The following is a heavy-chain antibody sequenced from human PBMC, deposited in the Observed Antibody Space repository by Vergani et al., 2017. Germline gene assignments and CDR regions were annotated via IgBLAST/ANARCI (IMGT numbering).Heavy chain of an antibody. CDR2: INHSGST. CDR3: ARGAPYGDYAAKFDY. CDR1: GGSFSGYY. J-gene: IGHJ4*02. Sequence: QVQLQQWGAGLLKPSETLSLTCAVYGGSFSGYYWSWIRQPPGKGLEWIGEINHSGSTNYNPSPKSRVTISVDTSKNQFSLKLSSVTAADTAVYYCARGAPYGDYAAKFDYWGQGTLVTVSS. V-gene: IGHV4-34*01. D-gene: IGHD4-17*01.